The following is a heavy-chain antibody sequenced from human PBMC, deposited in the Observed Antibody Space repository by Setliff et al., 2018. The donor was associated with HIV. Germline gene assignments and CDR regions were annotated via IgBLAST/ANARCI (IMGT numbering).Heavy chain of an antibody. CDR1: GYTFTSYD. V-gene: IGHV1-18*01. Sequence: WASVKVSCKASGYTFTSYDITWVRQAPGQGLEWMGWISAYNGNTNYAQKLQGRVTMTTDTSTSTAYMELRSLRSDDTAVYYCARDLLLESDYWGQGTLVTVSS. CDR2: ISAYNGNT. J-gene: IGHJ4*02. D-gene: IGHD3-3*01. CDR3: ARDLLLESDY.